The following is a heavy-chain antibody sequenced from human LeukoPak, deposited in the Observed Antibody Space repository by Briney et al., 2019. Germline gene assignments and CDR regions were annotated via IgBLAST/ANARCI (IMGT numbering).Heavy chain of an antibody. CDR2: IYYSGST. Sequence: PSETLSLTCTVSGGSISSYYWSWIRQPPGKGLEWIGYIYYSGSTNYNPSLKSRVTISVDTSKNQFSLKLSSVTAADTAVYYCAREGYDFWSGPSGWFDPWGQGTLVTVSS. D-gene: IGHD3-3*01. J-gene: IGHJ5*02. V-gene: IGHV4-59*12. CDR3: AREGYDFWSGPSGWFDP. CDR1: GGSISSYY.